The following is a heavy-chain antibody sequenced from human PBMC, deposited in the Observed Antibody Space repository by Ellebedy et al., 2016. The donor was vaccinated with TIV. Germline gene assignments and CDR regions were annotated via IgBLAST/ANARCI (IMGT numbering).Heavy chain of an antibody. Sequence: GESLKISCKGSGYSFTSYWIGWVRQMPGKGLEWMGIIYPGDSDTRYSPSFQGQVTISADKSISTAYLQWSSLKASDTAMYYCARRPGLYGSGSYYYYYGMDVWGQGTTVTVSS. V-gene: IGHV5-51*01. CDR1: GYSFTSYW. J-gene: IGHJ6*02. CDR3: ARRPGLYGSGSYYYYYGMDV. CDR2: IYPGDSDT. D-gene: IGHD3-10*01.